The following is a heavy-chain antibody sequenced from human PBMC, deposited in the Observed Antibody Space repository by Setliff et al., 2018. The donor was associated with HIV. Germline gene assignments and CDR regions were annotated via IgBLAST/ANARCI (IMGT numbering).Heavy chain of an antibody. D-gene: IGHD3-10*01. Sequence: PSETLSLTCTVSGGSIKSYSWSWIRQPAGKGLEWIGRVCTSGDTNYNPSLQSRVAMSVDTSKNQFSLNLNSVTAADTALYYCARERVVRGVVDPGTSQIFDNWGQGTLVTVSS. J-gene: IGHJ4*02. CDR2: VCTSGDT. CDR3: ARERVVRGVVDPGTSQIFDN. V-gene: IGHV4-4*07. CDR1: GGSIKSYS.